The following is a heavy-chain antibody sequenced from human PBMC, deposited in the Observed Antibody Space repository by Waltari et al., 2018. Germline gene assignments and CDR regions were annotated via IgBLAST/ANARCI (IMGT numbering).Heavy chain of an antibody. V-gene: IGHV4-59*01. Sequence: QVQLQESGPGLVKPSETLSLTCTVSGGSISSYYWSWIRQPPGKGLEWIGYIYYSGSTNYTPSLKSRVTISVDTSKNQFSLKLSSVTAADTAVYYCARDLLRWFDPWGQGTLVTVSS. CDR2: IYYSGST. J-gene: IGHJ5*02. CDR1: GGSISSYY. CDR3: ARDLLRWFDP. D-gene: IGHD3-16*01.